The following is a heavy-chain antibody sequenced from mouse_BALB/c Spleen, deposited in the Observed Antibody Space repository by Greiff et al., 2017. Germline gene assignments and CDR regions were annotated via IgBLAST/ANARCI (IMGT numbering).Heavy chain of an antibody. CDR2: ISSGGSYT. D-gene: IGHD4-1*01. V-gene: IGHV5-6-4*01. Sequence: EVKVVESGGGLVKPGGSLKLSCAASGFTFSSYTMSWVRQTPEKRLEWVATISSGGSYTYYPDSVKGRFTISRDNAKNTLYLQMSSLKSEDTAMYYCTREVTGTWDYWGQGTTLTVSS. CDR1: GFTFSSYT. CDR3: TREVTGTWDY. J-gene: IGHJ2*01.